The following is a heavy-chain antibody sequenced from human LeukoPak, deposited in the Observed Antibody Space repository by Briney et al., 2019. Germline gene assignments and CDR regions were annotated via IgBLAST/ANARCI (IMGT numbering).Heavy chain of an antibody. J-gene: IGHJ3*02. CDR1: GGSISSYY. Sequence: PSETLSLTCTVSGGSISSYYWSWLRQPAGKGLEWLGRIYTSGSTNYNPSLKSRVTMSVDTSKNQFSLKLSSVTASDTAVYYCARASRLWFGELLFDAFDIWGQGTMVTVSS. CDR2: IYTSGST. CDR3: ARASRLWFGELLFDAFDI. V-gene: IGHV4-4*07. D-gene: IGHD3-10*01.